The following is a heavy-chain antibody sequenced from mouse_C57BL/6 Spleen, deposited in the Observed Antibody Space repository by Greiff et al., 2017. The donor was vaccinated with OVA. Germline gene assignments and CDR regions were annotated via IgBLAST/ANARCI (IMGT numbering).Heavy chain of an antibody. V-gene: IGHV1-50*01. CDR2: IDPSDSYT. D-gene: IGHD1-1*01. CDR1: GYTFTSYW. J-gene: IGHJ4*01. CDR3: ARAYGSSYYAMDY. Sequence: QVQLQQSGAELVKPGASVKLSCKASGYTFTSYWMQWVKQRPGQGLEWIGEIDPSDSYTNYNQKFKGKATLTVDTSSSTAYMQLSSLTSEDSAVYYCARAYGSSYYAMDYWGQGTSVTVSS.